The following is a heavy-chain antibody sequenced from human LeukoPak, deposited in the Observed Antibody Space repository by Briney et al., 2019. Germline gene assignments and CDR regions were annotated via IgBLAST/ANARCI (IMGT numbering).Heavy chain of an antibody. CDR3: GRGLYHDTIFQH. CDR2: INHSGST. CDR1: GGSFSGYY. V-gene: IGHV4-34*01. Sequence: SETLSLTCAVYGGSFSGYYWSWIRQPPGKGLEWIGEINHSGSTNYNPSLKSRVTISVDTSKNQFSLKLSSVTAADTAVYYCGRGLYHDTIFQHWGQGTLVTVSS. D-gene: IGHD3-16*02. J-gene: IGHJ1*01.